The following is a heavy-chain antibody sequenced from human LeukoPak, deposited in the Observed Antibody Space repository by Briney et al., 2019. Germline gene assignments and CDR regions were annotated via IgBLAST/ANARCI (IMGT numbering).Heavy chain of an antibody. CDR3: AREPGRGIAARPEDY. D-gene: IGHD6-6*01. Sequence: SVKVSCKASGGTFSSYAISWVRQAPGQGLEWMGRIIPIFGTANYAQKFQGRVTITTDESTSTAYMELSSLRSEDTAVYYCAREPGRGIAARPEDYWGQGTLVTVSS. J-gene: IGHJ4*02. V-gene: IGHV1-69*05. CDR1: GGTFSSYA. CDR2: IIPIFGTA.